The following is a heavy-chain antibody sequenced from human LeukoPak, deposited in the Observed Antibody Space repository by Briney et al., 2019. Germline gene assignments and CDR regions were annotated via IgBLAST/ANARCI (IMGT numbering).Heavy chain of an antibody. V-gene: IGHV1-8*03. D-gene: IGHD3-10*01. J-gene: IGHJ6*03. CDR2: MNPNSGNT. CDR3: ARVGSPPWGYYYYMDV. CDR1: GYTFTSYD. Sequence: ASVKVSCKASGYTFTSYDINWVRQATGQGLEWMGWMNPNSGNTGYAQKFQGRVTITRNTSISTAYMELSSLRSEDTAVYYCARVGSPPWGYYYYMDVWGKGTTVTVSS.